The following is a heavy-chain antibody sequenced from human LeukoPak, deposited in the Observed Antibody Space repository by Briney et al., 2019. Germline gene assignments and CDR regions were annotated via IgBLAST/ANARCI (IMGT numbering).Heavy chain of an antibody. D-gene: IGHD3-10*01. V-gene: IGHV3-9*01. Sequence: PGGSLRLSCAASGFTFDDYAMHWVRQAPGKGLEWVSGISWNSGSIGYADSVKGRFTISRDNAKNSLYLQMNSLRAEDTALYYCAKDPLNKFGVVAFDIWGQGTMVTVSS. CDR1: GFTFDDYA. J-gene: IGHJ3*02. CDR2: ISWNSGSI. CDR3: AKDPLNKFGVVAFDI.